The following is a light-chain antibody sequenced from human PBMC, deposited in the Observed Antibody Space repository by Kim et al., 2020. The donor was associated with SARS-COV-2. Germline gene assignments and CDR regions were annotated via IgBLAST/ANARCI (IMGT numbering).Light chain of an antibody. Sequence: SASVGDRVTITCRASQSISSWLAWYQQKPGKAPKLLLHEASSLETGVPSRFSGSGSGTEFTLTISSLQPDDFATYYCQQYNSHTTFGQGTKVDIK. V-gene: IGKV1-5*03. CDR2: EAS. CDR3: QQYNSHTT. CDR1: QSISSW. J-gene: IGKJ1*01.